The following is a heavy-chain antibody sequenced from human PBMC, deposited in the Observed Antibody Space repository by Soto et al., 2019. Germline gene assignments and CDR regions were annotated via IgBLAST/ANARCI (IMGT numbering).Heavy chain of an antibody. Sequence: PGGSLRLSCAASGFTFSTYGMHWVRQAPGKGLEWVAVIWYDGSQKYSADSVKGRFTISRDNSKNTLYLLMNSLRVEDTALYYCARDSSPYYDFWSGFYTYFDYWGQGALVTVSS. V-gene: IGHV3-33*01. CDR2: IWYDGSQK. CDR3: ARDSSPYYDFWSGFYTYFDY. J-gene: IGHJ4*02. CDR1: GFTFSTYG. D-gene: IGHD3-3*01.